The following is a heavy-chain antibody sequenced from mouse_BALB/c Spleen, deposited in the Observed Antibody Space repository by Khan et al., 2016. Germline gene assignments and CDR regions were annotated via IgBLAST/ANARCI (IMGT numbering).Heavy chain of an antibody. V-gene: IGHV3-1*02. J-gene: IGHJ2*01. CDR2: ISYSGNT. D-gene: IGHD1-2*01. Sequence: VQLKQSGPDLVKPSQSLSLTCTVTGYSITSGYRWHWIRQFPGNKLEWMGYISYSGNTSYNPSLKSRISITRDTSKNQFFLQLNSVTTEDTATYYCASPHYYGRDYWGQGTTLTVSS. CDR1: GYSITSGYR. CDR3: ASPHYYGRDY.